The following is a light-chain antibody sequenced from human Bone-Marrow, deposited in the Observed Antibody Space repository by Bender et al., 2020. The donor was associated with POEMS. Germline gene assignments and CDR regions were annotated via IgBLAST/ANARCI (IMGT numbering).Light chain of an antibody. CDR1: AFPKQY. CDR3: QAWDTSSVV. Sequence: SYELTQPPSVSVSPGQTARITCSGDAFPKQYAYWYQQKPGQAPVLVIYKDSERPSGIPERFAGSSSGTIVTLTINGVQAEDEADYYCQAWDTSSVVFGGGTKLTVL. CDR2: KDS. V-gene: IGLV3-25*03. J-gene: IGLJ2*01.